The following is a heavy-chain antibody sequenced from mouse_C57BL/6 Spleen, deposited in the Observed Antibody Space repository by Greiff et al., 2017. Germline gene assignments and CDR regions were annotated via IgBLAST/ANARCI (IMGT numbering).Heavy chain of an antibody. D-gene: IGHD2-12*01. CDR1: GYSITSGYY. CDR3: ARENNNYDGYYFDY. J-gene: IGHJ2*01. Sequence: EVKLVESGPGLVKPSQSLSLTCSVTGYSITSGYYWNWIRQFPGNKLEWMGYISYDGSNNYNPSLKNRISITRDTSKNQFFLKLNSVTTEDTATYYCARENNNYDGYYFDYWGQGTTLTVSS. V-gene: IGHV3-6*01. CDR2: ISYDGSN.